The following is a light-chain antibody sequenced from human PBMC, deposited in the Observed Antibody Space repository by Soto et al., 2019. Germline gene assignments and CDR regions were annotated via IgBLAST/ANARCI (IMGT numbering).Light chain of an antibody. CDR2: GAS. J-gene: IGKJ4*01. CDR1: QSVGSY. V-gene: IGKV3-20*01. CDR3: QQYGYLVT. Sequence: DIVLTQSPGTLSLSPGERATLSCRASQSVGSYLAWYQHKPGQAPRLLIYGASSRATGIPDRFSGSGSGTDFTLTISRLEPEDFAVYYCQQYGYLVTFGGGTKVDIK.